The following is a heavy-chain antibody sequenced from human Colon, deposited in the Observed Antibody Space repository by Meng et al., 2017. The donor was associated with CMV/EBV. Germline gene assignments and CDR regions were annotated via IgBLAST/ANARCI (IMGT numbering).Heavy chain of an antibody. CDR1: GIILGDYV. J-gene: IGHJ3*02. V-gene: IGHV3-30*04. D-gene: IGHD1-1*01. CDR3: ARGGGLDTPAAFDI. CDR2: ISSSGSNR. Sequence: GGSLRLSCAASGIILGDYVMHWVRQAPGKGLEWVAFISSSGSNRNYADAVKGRFTISRDNSRNILFLQMNNLRPDDTAVYYCARGGGLDTPAAFDIWGQGTMVTVSS.